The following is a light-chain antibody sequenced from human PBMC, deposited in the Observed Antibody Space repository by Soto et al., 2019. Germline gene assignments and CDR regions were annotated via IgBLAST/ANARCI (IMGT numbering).Light chain of an antibody. Sequence: AIQMTQSPSSLSASVGDRVTITCRASQGIGTELGWYQLKPGKAPKLLVYGASTLQSGVLPRFSGSGYGTDITLTISSLQPDVFATYYCLQDFSYPRTFGQGTKVEIK. CDR3: LQDFSYPRT. CDR1: QGIGTE. V-gene: IGKV1-6*02. J-gene: IGKJ1*01. CDR2: GAS.